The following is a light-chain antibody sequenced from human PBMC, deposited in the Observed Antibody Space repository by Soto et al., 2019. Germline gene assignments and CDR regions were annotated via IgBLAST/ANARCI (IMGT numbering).Light chain of an antibody. CDR3: AAWDDSLNGYV. J-gene: IGLJ1*01. V-gene: IGLV1-44*01. Sequence: QSVLTQPPSASGTPGQRVTISCSGSSSNIGSNTVNWYQQLPGTAPKLLIYNNNQRPSGVPDRFSGSKSGTSASLAISELQSEDEADYYCAAWDDSLNGYVFGTGTKVTVL. CDR1: SSNIGSNT. CDR2: NNN.